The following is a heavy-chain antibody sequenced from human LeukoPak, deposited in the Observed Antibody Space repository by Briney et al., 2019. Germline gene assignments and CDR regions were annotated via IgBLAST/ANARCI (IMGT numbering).Heavy chain of an antibody. CDR1: GGSISSSSYY. D-gene: IGHD3-10*01. J-gene: IGHJ6*03. CDR3: ARRGSTGVYGSGSYSHYYYMDV. V-gene: IGHV4-39*01. CDR2: IYYSGST. Sequence: SETLSLTCTVSGGSISSSSYYWGWIRQPPGKGLEWIGSIYYSGSTYYNPSLKSRVTISVDTSKNQFSLKLSSVTAADTAVYYCARRGSTGVYGSGSYSHYYYMDVWGKGTTVTVSS.